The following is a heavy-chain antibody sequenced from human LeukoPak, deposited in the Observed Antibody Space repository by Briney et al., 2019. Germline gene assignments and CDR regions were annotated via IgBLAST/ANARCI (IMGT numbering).Heavy chain of an antibody. Sequence: GGSLRLSCAASGFSLINAWMSWVRQAPGKGLEWVGRIKSKTDGGTTDYPAPVKGRFTISRDDSKNTLYLQTNSLKTEDTAVYYCTKHSGSPVENRVYYYGMDVWGQGTTVTVSS. CDR1: GFSLINAW. CDR2: IKSKTDGGTT. CDR3: TKHSGSPVENRVYYYGMDV. D-gene: IGHD3-10*01. J-gene: IGHJ6*02. V-gene: IGHV3-15*01.